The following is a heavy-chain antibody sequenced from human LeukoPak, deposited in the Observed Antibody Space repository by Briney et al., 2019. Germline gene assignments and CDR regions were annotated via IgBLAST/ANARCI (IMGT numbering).Heavy chain of an antibody. D-gene: IGHD1-26*01. CDR2: IYYSGTT. CDR1: GGSINSYY. Sequence: KPSETLSLTCSVSGGSINSYYWSWIRQPPGKGLEWIGYIYYSGTTNYNPSLRSRVTMLVDTSKNRFTLKLSSVTAADTAVYYCARAEVGATIWFDPWGQGTLVTVSS. J-gene: IGHJ5*02. CDR3: ARAEVGATIWFDP. V-gene: IGHV4-59*01.